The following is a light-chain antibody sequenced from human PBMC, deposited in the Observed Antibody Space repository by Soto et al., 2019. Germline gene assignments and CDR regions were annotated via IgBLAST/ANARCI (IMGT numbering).Light chain of an antibody. CDR1: ESISNY. CDR2: AAS. V-gene: IGKV1-39*01. Sequence: DIQMTQSPSSLSASVGDRVTITCRASESISNYFNWYQQKPGKAPKHLIYAASSLQSGVPSRFNGSGSGTDFTLTISGLQPEDSATYFCQQSYTTPLTFGGGTRWIS. CDR3: QQSYTTPLT. J-gene: IGKJ4*01.